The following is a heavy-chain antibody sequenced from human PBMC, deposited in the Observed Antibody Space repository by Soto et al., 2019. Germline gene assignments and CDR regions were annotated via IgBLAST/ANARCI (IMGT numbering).Heavy chain of an antibody. V-gene: IGHV3-33*01. CDR2: IWYDGSNK. D-gene: IGHD5-12*01. J-gene: IGHJ4*02. CDR1: GFTFSSYG. CDR3: ASLVATITENDY. Sequence: GGSLRLSCAASGFTFSSYGMHWVRQAPGKGLEWVAVIWYDGSNKYYADSVKGRFTISRDNSKNTLYLPMNSLRAEDTAVYYCASLVATITENDYWGQGTLVTVSS.